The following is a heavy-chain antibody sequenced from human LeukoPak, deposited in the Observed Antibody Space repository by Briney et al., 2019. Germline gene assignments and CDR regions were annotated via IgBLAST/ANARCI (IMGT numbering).Heavy chain of an antibody. CDR2: INPSGGST. J-gene: IGHJ3*02. Sequence: ASVKVSCKASGYTFTSYYMHWVRQAPGQGLEWMGIINPSGGSTSYAQKFQGRVTMTRDMSTSTVYMELSSLRSEDTAVYYCARDRSGYAFDIWGQGTMVTVSS. D-gene: IGHD3-22*01. CDR1: GYTFTSYY. V-gene: IGHV1-46*01. CDR3: ARDRSGYAFDI.